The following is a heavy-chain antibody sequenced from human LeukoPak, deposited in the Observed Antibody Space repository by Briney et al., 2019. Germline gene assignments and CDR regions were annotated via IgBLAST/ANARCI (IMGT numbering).Heavy chain of an antibody. CDR2: INHNSGGT. J-gene: IGHJ3*02. Sequence: GASVKVLCKTCGYTFTRYYMLWARHPPAQGRVGVRWINHNSGGTNYAQKFQGRVNMTRDTSIYTAYMELRRLRSDDTAVYYCARDRYYYDGMDYPYSDAFDIWGQGTMVTVSS. V-gene: IGHV1-2*02. CDR3: ARDRYYYDGMDYPYSDAFDI. CDR1: GYTFTRYY. D-gene: IGHD3-22*01.